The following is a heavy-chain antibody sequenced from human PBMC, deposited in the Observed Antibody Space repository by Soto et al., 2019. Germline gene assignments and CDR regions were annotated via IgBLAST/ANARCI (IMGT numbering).Heavy chain of an antibody. Sequence: QVQLQESGPGLVKPSETLSLTCTVSGGSISSYYWSWIRQPPGKGLEWIGYIYYSGSTNYNPSPKSRVTLSVDTSKNQFSLKLSSVTAADTAVYYCARRRLRSHFDYWGQGTLVTVSS. CDR3: ARRRLRSHFDY. D-gene: IGHD4-17*01. J-gene: IGHJ4*02. CDR2: IYYSGST. CDR1: GGSISSYY. V-gene: IGHV4-59*08.